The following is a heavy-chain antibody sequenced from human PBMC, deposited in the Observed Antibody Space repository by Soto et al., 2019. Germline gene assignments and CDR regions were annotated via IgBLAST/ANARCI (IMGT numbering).Heavy chain of an antibody. CDR2: ISSSSSTI. CDR1: GFTFSSYS. J-gene: IGHJ4*02. V-gene: IGHV3-48*01. D-gene: IGHD6-19*01. CDR3: AREASGWYQRGGGYFDY. Sequence: EVQLVESGGGLVQPGGSLRLSCAASGFTFSSYSMNWVRQAPGKGLEWVSYISSSSSTIYYADSVKGRFTISRDNAKNSLYLKMNSLRAEDTAVYYWAREASGWYQRGGGYFDYWGQGTLVTVSS.